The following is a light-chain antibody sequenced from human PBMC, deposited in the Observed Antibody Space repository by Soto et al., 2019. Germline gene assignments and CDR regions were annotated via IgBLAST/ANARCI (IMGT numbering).Light chain of an antibody. J-gene: IGKJ1*01. V-gene: IGKV1-6*01. CDR2: AAS. CDR3: LQDYDYPRT. Sequence: IQLTQSPSFLSASVGDRVTITCRASQGIRDELGWYQQKAGKAPNLLISAASRLQSGVPSRFSGRGSGTDFTLTISSLQPEDFATYYCLQDYDYPRTFGQGTKVELK. CDR1: QGIRDE.